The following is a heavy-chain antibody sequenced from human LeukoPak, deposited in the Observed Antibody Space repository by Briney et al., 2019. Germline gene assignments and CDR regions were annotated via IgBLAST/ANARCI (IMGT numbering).Heavy chain of an antibody. CDR1: GVSSSSSY. D-gene: IGHD2-21*01. CDR3: ARHRFASPLDS. V-gene: IGHV4-59*08. Sequence: PSETLSLTCTVSGVSSSSSYWSWIRQPPGKGLEWIGYIFYTGDSNHNPSFKSRVSISLDTSKDQISLKLSSVTAADTAVYYCARHRFASPLDSWGQGTLVTVSS. J-gene: IGHJ4*02. CDR2: IFYTGDS.